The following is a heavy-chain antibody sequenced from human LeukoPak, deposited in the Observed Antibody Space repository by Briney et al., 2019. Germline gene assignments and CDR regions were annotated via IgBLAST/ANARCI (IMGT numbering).Heavy chain of an antibody. D-gene: IGHD2-2*01. CDR2: INHSGST. J-gene: IGHJ4*02. V-gene: IGHV4-34*01. CDR3: ARGGNCSSTSCYYTPFDY. CDR1: GGSFSGYY. Sequence: WETLSLTCAVYGGSFSGYYWSWIRQPPGKGLEWIGEINHSGSTNYNPSLKSRVTISADTSKNQFSLKLSSVTAADTAVYYCARGGNCSSTSCYYTPFDYWGQGTLVTVSS.